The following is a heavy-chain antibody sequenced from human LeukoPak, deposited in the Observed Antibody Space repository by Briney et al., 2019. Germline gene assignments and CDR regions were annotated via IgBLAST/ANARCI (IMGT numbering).Heavy chain of an antibody. CDR1: GGSIGNFF. V-gene: IGHV4-59*01. CDR2: IYENGRT. J-gene: IGHJ4*02. Sequence: SETLSLTCTVSGGSIGNFFWSWIRQSPGEGLEWIGYIYENGRTSYNPSLKSLLTISVDLSKNQFSLRLTSMTAAHTAVYYCARDWELGHWGRGILVTVTS. CDR3: ARDWELGH. D-gene: IGHD1-26*01.